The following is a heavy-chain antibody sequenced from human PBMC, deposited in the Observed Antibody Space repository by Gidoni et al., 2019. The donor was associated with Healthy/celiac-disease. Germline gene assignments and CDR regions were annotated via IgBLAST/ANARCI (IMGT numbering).Heavy chain of an antibody. CDR3: ARGSVFYSSGSGFDP. CDR2: IGTAGDT. D-gene: IGHD6-19*01. Sequence: EVQLVESGGGLVQPGGSLRLSCAVSGFTLCSYDMPWVRQATGQGLGWVSAIGTAGDTYYPGSVKGRFTISRENAKNSLYLQMNSLRAGDTAVYYCARGSVFYSSGSGFDPLGQGTLVTVSS. V-gene: IGHV3-13*01. J-gene: IGHJ5*02. CDR1: GFTLCSYD.